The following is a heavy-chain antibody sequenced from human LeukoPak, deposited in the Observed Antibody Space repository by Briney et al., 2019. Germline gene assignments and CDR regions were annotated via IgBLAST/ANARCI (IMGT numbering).Heavy chain of an antibody. D-gene: IGHD3-3*01. CDR3: AKGGQDFDFWRFDL. V-gene: IGHV3-23*01. Sequence: PGGSLRLSCAASGFTFSDSAVSWVRHSPGEGLKWVSSISDTGGRTYYADSVKGRFTVTRDNSRNTVNLQMNSLTAGDTARYYCAKGGQDFDFWRFDLWGQGILVIVSS. CDR2: ISDTGGRT. CDR1: GFTFSDSA. J-gene: IGHJ5*02.